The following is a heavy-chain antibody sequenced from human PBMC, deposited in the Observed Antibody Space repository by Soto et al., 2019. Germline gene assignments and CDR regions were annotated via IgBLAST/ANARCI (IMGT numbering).Heavy chain of an antibody. D-gene: IGHD1-26*01. CDR3: ASVHSASPVGYY. V-gene: IGHV1-69*05. CDR2: IIPIIGTA. Sequence: SAVKLASNASGVTFSSNAISCVRQATGQGVEWMGSIIPIIGTANTAHKFQGRVTITTAETKSTDSMTLSSASTEDTAVNYCASVHSASPVGYYWGQGTLVTVSS. CDR1: GVTFSSNA. J-gene: IGHJ4*02.